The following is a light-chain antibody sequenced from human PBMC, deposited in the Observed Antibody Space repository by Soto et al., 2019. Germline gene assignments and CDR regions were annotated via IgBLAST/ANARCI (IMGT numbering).Light chain of an antibody. CDR3: QQSYSSPPT. J-gene: IGKJ1*01. Sequence: IQITQSPASLSSSIGGIVTITCRASQSISNHLNWYQQKPGKAPKLLIFAASSLQSGVPSRFSGSRSGTDFTLTISSLQPEDFATYYCQQSYSSPPTFGQGTKVDIK. CDR2: AAS. V-gene: IGKV1-39*01. CDR1: QSISNH.